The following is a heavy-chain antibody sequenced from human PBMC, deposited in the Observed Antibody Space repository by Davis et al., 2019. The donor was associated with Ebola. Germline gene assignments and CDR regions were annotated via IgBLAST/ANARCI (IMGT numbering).Heavy chain of an antibody. J-gene: IGHJ4*02. Sequence: MPSETLSLTCTVSGGSISSSSYYWGWIRQPPGKGLEWIGSIYYSGSTYYNPSLKSRVTISVDTSKNQFSLKLSSVTAADTAVYYCARGGFRDSFDYWGQGTLVTVPS. CDR2: IYYSGST. V-gene: IGHV4-39*07. D-gene: IGHD3-10*01. CDR3: ARGGFRDSFDY. CDR1: GGSISSSSYY.